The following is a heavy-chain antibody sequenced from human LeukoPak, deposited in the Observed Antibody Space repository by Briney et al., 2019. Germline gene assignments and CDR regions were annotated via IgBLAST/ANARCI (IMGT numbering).Heavy chain of an antibody. CDR1: GGSISSGSYY. CDR3: ARGHIVATLTYYYYYGMDV. Sequence: SQTLSLTCTVSGGSISSGSYYWSWIRQHPGKGLEWIGYIYYSGCTYYNPSLKSRVTISVDTSKNQFSLKLSSVTAADTAVYYCARGHIVATLTYYYYYGMDVWGQGTTVTVSS. J-gene: IGHJ6*02. V-gene: IGHV4-31*03. D-gene: IGHD5-12*01. CDR2: IYYSGCT.